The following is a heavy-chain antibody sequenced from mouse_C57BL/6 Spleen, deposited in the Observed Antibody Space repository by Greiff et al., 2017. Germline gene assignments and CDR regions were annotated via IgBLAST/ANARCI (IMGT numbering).Heavy chain of an antibody. CDR1: GYTFTSYT. Sequence: VQLQQSGAELARPGASVKMSCKASGYTFTSYTMNWVKQRPGQGLEWIGYMKPSSGYTKYNQKFKDKATLTADKSSSTAYMQLSSLTTEDSAFYYCARGVYYYAMDYCGQGTSVTVSS. V-gene: IGHV1-4*01. CDR2: MKPSSGYT. CDR3: ARGVYYYAMDY. J-gene: IGHJ4*01.